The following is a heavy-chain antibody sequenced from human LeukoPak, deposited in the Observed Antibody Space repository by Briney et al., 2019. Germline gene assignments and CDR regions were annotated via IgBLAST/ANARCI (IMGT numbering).Heavy chain of an antibody. CDR2: INYSGTT. D-gene: IGHD1-26*01. Sequence: SETLSLTCTVSGGSITSHYWSWIRQTPGKELEFIGQINYSGTTYYNPSLETRVTLSIDTSKNQFSLKLSSVTAADTAVYYCARDIEEVGATLYFDYWGQGTLVTVSS. J-gene: IGHJ4*02. CDR1: GGSITSHY. V-gene: IGHV4-59*11. CDR3: ARDIEEVGATLYFDY.